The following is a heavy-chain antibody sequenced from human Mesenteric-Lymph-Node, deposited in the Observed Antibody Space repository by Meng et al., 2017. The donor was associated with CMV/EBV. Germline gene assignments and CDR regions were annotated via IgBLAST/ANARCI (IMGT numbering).Heavy chain of an antibody. CDR3: AKVRSYFGFDY. V-gene: IGHV3-53*01. CDR1: GFTVSSDY. CDR2: IYGGGGT. J-gene: IGHJ4*02. Sequence: GGSLRLSCAASGFTVSSDYMSWVRQAPGKGLEWVSVIYGGGGTDYGDSVKGRFTISRDSSQNTVYLQMNGLRAEDTAVYYCAKVRSYFGFDYWGQGTLVTVSS. D-gene: IGHD1-26*01.